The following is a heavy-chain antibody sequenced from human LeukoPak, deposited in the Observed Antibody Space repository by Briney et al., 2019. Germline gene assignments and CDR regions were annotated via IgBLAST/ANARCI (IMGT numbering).Heavy chain of an antibody. CDR2: IIPIFGTA. CDR1: GGTFSSYA. Sequence: SVKVSCKASGGTFSSYAISWVRQAPGQGLEWMGGIIPIFGTANYAQKFQGRVTITADESTSTAYMELSSLRSEDTAVYYCARARGYDFWSGYYKWFDPWGQGTLVAVSS. V-gene: IGHV1-69*13. D-gene: IGHD3-3*01. CDR3: ARARGYDFWSGYYKWFDP. J-gene: IGHJ5*02.